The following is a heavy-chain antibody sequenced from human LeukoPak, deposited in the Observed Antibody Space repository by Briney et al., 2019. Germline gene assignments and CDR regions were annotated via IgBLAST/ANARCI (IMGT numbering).Heavy chain of an antibody. V-gene: IGHV3-7*01. Sequence: GGSLRPSCAASGFTFSSYWMSWVRQAPGKGLEWVANIKQDGSEKYYVDSVKGRFTISRDNAKNSLYLQMNSLRAEDTAVHYCASSWGSGSYYLDFDYWGQGTLVTVSS. CDR3: ASSWGSGSYYLDFDY. J-gene: IGHJ4*02. D-gene: IGHD1-26*01. CDR1: GFTFSSYW. CDR2: IKQDGSEK.